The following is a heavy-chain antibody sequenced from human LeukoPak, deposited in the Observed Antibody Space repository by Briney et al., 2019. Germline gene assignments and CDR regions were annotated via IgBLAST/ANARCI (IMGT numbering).Heavy chain of an antibody. D-gene: IGHD6-13*01. Sequence: SETLSLTCAVYGGSFSGYYWNWIRQPPGKGLEWIGYIYYSGSTNYNPSLKSRVTISVDTSKNQFSLKLSSVTAADTAVYYCARARAAAGCIDYWGQGTLVTVSS. CDR2: IYYSGST. CDR3: ARARAAAGCIDY. J-gene: IGHJ4*02. V-gene: IGHV4-34*11. CDR1: GGSFSGYY.